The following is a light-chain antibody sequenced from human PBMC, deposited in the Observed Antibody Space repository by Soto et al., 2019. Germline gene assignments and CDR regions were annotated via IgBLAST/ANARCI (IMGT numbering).Light chain of an antibody. Sequence: TQSPATLSVSQGERATLSCRASQSVRYYLAWYQQMPGKAPKLLIYGASSLQSGVPSRFSGSGSGTEFTLTISSLQPDDFATYFCQHHNSYSQTFGQGTKVELK. CDR3: QHHNSYSQT. CDR1: QSVRYY. V-gene: IGKV1-5*01. J-gene: IGKJ1*01. CDR2: GAS.